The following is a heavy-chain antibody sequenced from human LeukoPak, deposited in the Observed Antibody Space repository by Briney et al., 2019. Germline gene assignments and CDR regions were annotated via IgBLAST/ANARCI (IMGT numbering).Heavy chain of an antibody. CDR3: ARERGILWFGELLPAYGMDV. CDR1: GFTVSSNY. Sequence: GGSLRLSCAASGFTVSSNYMSWVRQAPGKGLEWVSVIYSGGSTYYADSVKGRFTISRDNSKNTLYLQMNSLRAEDTAVYYCARERGILWFGELLPAYGMDVWGQGTTVTVSS. D-gene: IGHD3-10*01. CDR2: IYSGGST. V-gene: IGHV3-66*01. J-gene: IGHJ6*02.